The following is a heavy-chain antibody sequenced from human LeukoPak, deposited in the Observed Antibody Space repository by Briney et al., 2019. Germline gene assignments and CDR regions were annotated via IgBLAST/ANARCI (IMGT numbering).Heavy chain of an antibody. CDR2: IYHSGST. J-gene: IGHJ4*02. V-gene: IGHV4-4*02. CDR3: ARYCSGGSCYFDY. Sequence: PSETLSLTCAVSGGSISSSNWWSWVRQPPGKGLEWIGEIYHSGSTNYNPSLKSRVTISVDKSKNQFSLKLSSVTAADTAVCYCARYCSGGSCYFDYWGQGTLVTVSS. D-gene: IGHD2-15*01. CDR1: GGSISSSNW.